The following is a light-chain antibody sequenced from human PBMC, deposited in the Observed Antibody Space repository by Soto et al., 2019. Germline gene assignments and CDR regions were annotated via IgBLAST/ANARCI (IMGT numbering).Light chain of an antibody. CDR1: SSNIGGNT. J-gene: IGLJ1*01. Sequence: QPALTRPPSGSGTPGQRVSITCSGSSSNIGGNTVNWYQHLPGTAPKLLIYSNDQRPSGVPDRFSGSKSGASASLAISGLQSEDEADYYCAAWDDSLNGHYYVLGTGTKVTVL. V-gene: IGLV1-44*01. CDR3: AAWDDSLNGHYYV. CDR2: SND.